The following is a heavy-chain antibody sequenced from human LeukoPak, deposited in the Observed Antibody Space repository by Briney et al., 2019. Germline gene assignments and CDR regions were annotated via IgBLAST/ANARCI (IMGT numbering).Heavy chain of an antibody. D-gene: IGHD3-10*01. J-gene: IGHJ3*02. Sequence: PSETLSLTCAVYGGSFSGYYWSWIRQPPGKGLEWIGEINHSGSTNYNPSLKSRVTISVDTSKNQFSLKLSSVTAADTAVYYCARTLLWFGEYAFDIWGQGTTVTVSS. CDR3: ARTLLWFGEYAFDI. CDR1: GGSFSGYY. CDR2: INHSGST. V-gene: IGHV4-34*01.